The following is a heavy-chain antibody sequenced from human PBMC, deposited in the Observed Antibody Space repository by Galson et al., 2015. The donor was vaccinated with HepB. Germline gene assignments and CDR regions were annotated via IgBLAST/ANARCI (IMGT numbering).Heavy chain of an antibody. CDR1: GGTFSSYA. V-gene: IGHV1-69*13. CDR3: ASGGGGSEQYCSSTSWPPRRNYYYYGMDV. Sequence: SVKVSCKASGGTFSSYATSWVRQAPGQGLEWMGGIIPIFGTANYAQKFQGRVTITADESTSTAYMELSSLRSEDTAVYYRASGGGGSEQYCSSTSWPPRRNYYYYGMDVWGQGTTVTVSS. J-gene: IGHJ6*02. CDR2: IIPIFGTA. D-gene: IGHD2-2*01.